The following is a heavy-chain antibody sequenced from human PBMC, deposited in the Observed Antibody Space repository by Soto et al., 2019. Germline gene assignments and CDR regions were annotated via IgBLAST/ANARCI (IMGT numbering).Heavy chain of an antibody. CDR2: ISSNGENT. J-gene: IGHJ4*02. D-gene: IGHD2-15*01. CDR3: ARVGVGVEVVLAVHFDF. CDR1: GFTFSGYA. Sequence: EVQLVESGGGLVQRGWSLTLSSAASGFTFSGYAMYSVRQAPGSGLEYVSAISSNGENTYYASSVKGRFTISRDNSKNRLYLQMGSLRAEDMVIYYGARVGVGVEVVLAVHFDFWGQGTLVTVSS. V-gene: IGHV3-64*01.